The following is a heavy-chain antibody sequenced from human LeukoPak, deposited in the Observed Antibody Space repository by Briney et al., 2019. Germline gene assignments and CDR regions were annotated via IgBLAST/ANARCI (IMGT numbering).Heavy chain of an antibody. CDR3: ARVRSSSWYGEYYFDY. Sequence: PSETLSLTCAVYGGSFSGYYWSWIRQPPGKGLEWIGEINHSGSTNYNPSLKSRVTISVDTSKNQFSLKLSSVTAADTAVYYCARVRSSSWYGEYYFDYWGQGTLVTVSS. J-gene: IGHJ4*02. CDR2: INHSGST. V-gene: IGHV4-34*01. D-gene: IGHD6-13*01. CDR1: GGSFSGYY.